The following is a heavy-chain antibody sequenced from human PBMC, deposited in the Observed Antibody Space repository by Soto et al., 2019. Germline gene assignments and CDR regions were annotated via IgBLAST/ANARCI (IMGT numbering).Heavy chain of an antibody. Sequence: ASMKVSGKASGGTFSSSGFIWVRQAAGQGLEWMGMIVPSLDTTNYAQKFQARVTITADEVTSTAYMELRSLRSEDTAVYYCARWPQPRYTADPYAVDVWGQGTRVTVSS. D-gene: IGHD3-16*02. V-gene: IGHV1-69*11. CDR1: GGTFSSSG. CDR2: IVPSLDTT. CDR3: ARWPQPRYTADPYAVDV. J-gene: IGHJ6*02.